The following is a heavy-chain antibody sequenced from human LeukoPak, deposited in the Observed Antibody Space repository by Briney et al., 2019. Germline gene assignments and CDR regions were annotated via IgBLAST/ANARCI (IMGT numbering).Heavy chain of an antibody. Sequence: TGGSLRLSCATSGFTFGSHDMNWVRQAPGKGLEWVSALTNSGGSGGVTYYADSVKGRFIISGDNSKSTLYLQLSSLRAEDTAVYYCAKAMSTDLYDSRGFYRVDFDSWGQGTPVTVSS. D-gene: IGHD3-22*01. J-gene: IGHJ4*02. CDR3: AKAMSTDLYDSRGFYRVDFDS. V-gene: IGHV3-23*01. CDR1: GFTFGSHD. CDR2: LTNSGGSGGVT.